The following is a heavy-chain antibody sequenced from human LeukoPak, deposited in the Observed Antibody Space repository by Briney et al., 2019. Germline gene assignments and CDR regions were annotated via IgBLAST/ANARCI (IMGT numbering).Heavy chain of an antibody. Sequence: GGSLRLSCAASGFTFSSYSMSWVRQAPGKGLEWVSAISGSGGSTYYADSVKGRFTISRDNSKNTLYLQMNSLRAEDTAVYYCANSRPDDFWSGYDAYYYYGMDVWGQGTTVTVSS. CDR2: ISGSGGST. V-gene: IGHV3-23*01. CDR3: ANSRPDDFWSGYDAYYYYGMDV. J-gene: IGHJ6*02. CDR1: GFTFSSYS. D-gene: IGHD3-3*01.